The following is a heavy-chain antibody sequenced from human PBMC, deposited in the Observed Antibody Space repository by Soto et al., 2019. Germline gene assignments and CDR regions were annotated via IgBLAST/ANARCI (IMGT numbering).Heavy chain of an antibody. CDR3: AKSDYGGNSFAFDI. V-gene: IGHV3-23*01. CDR1: GFTFSSYA. CDR2: ISGSGGSQ. Sequence: GGSLRLSCTASGFTFSSYAMSWVRPAPGKGLEWVSAISGSGGSQCYADSVKGRFNISRYNSKNKLYLQMNSLRSEDTAVYYCAKSDYGGNSFAFDIWGQGTMGTVSS. D-gene: IGHD4-17*01. J-gene: IGHJ3*02.